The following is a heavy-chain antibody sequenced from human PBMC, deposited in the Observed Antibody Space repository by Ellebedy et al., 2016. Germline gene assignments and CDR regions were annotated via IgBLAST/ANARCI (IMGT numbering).Heavy chain of an antibody. J-gene: IGHJ4*02. D-gene: IGHD3-22*01. CDR1: GYTFTSYY. CDR3: ALSSSGYYSFYRY. Sequence: ASVKVSCKASGYTFTSYYTHWVRQAPGQGLEWMGWINPNSGGTNYAQKFQGWVTMTRDTSISTAYMELSRLRSDDTAVYYCALSSSGYYSFYRYWGQGTLVTVSS. V-gene: IGHV1-2*04. CDR2: INPNSGGT.